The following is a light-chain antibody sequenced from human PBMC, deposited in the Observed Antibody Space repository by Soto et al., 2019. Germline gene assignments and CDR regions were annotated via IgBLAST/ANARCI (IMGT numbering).Light chain of an antibody. CDR2: EVT. Sequence: QSALTQPASVSGSTGQSITISCTGTSSDIGDYNYVSWYQQHPGKAPKLMIYEVTNRPSGVSYRFSGSKSGNTASLTISGLQAEDEADYFCSSYTSTSTLHYVFGTGTKVTVL. CDR3: SSYTSTSTLHYV. V-gene: IGLV2-14*01. J-gene: IGLJ1*01. CDR1: SSDIGDYNY.